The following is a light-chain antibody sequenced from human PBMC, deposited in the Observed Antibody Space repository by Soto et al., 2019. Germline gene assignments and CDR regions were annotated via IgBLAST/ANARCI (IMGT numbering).Light chain of an antibody. J-gene: IGKJ2*01. V-gene: IGKV2-30*01. Sequence: DVVMTQSPLSLSVTLGQPASVSCRSSQSLVYSDGNTYLTWFQQRPGHSPRRLIYKVSNRDSGVPDRFSGSGSGTDFTLRISRVEAEGVGIYYCMQGRHWPPYTFGQGTKLEIK. CDR1: QSLVYSDGNTY. CDR2: KVS. CDR3: MQGRHWPPYT.